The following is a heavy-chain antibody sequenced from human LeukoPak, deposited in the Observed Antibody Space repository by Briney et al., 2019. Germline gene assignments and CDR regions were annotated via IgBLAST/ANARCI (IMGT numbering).Heavy chain of an antibody. J-gene: IGHJ6*02. D-gene: IGHD3-10*01. CDR1: GFTFSSYA. CDR3: ARVARMVRGAHYYGMDV. V-gene: IGHV3-23*01. CDR2: ISGSGGST. Sequence: QSGGSLRLSCAASGFTFSSYAMSWVRQAPGKGLEWVSAISGSGGSTYYADSVKGQFTISRDNSKNTLYLQMNSLRAEDTAVYYCARVARMVRGAHYYGMDVWGQGTTVTVSS.